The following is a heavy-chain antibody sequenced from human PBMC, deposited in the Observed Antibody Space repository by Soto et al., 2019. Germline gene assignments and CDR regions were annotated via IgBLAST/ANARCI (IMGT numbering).Heavy chain of an antibody. Sequence: SETLSLTCAVSGYSISSGYRWGCIRQSPGKGLEWIASIFHSGSTYYNPSLKSRVTISLDTSKNQFSLKLRSVTAADTAMYFCARETTSYNWFDPWGQGTLVTVSS. J-gene: IGHJ5*02. CDR3: ARETTSYNWFDP. V-gene: IGHV4-38-2*02. CDR2: IFHSGST. CDR1: GYSISSGYR. D-gene: IGHD4-17*01.